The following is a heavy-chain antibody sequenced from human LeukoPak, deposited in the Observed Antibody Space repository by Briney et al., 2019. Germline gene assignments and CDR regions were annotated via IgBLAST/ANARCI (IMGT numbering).Heavy chain of an antibody. D-gene: IGHD3-16*02. CDR2: IKGDGSEK. Sequence: GGSLRLSCAASGLTFNSYWMTWVRQAPGKGLEWVANIKGDGSEKYYVDSVKGRFTISRDNAKNSLYLQMNSLRAEDTAVYHCARVAIWGGYRYFGYWGQGTLVTVSS. V-gene: IGHV3-7*01. J-gene: IGHJ4*02. CDR1: GLTFNSYW. CDR3: ARVAIWGGYRYFGY.